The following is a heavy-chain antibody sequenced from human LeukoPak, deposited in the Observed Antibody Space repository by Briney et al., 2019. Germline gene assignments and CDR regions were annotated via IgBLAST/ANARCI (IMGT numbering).Heavy chain of an antibody. CDR1: GFTFSSYA. CDR2: ISYDGGNK. CDR3: ARDRAINTAMVNDGMDV. D-gene: IGHD5-18*01. Sequence: GRSLRLSCAASGFTFSSYAMHWVRQAPGKGLEWVAAISYDGGNKYYADSVKGRFTISRDNSKNTLYLQMNSLRAEHTAVYYCARDRAINTAMVNDGMDVWGQGTTVTVSS. V-gene: IGHV3-30-3*01. J-gene: IGHJ6*02.